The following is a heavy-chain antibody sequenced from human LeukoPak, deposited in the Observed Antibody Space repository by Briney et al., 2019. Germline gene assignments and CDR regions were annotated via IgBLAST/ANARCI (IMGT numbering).Heavy chain of an antibody. CDR1: GYTLTTYD. V-gene: IGHV1-8*01. J-gene: IGHJ4*02. D-gene: IGHD6-19*01. CDR2: MNPNSGRT. Sequence: ASVKVSCKASGYTLTTYDINWVRQAPGQGLEWMGWMNPNSGRTGYALKFQDRISITRNTSISTAYMELSSLRSEDTAVYYCAREAQWLVYFDYWGQGTLVTVSS. CDR3: AREAQWLVYFDY.